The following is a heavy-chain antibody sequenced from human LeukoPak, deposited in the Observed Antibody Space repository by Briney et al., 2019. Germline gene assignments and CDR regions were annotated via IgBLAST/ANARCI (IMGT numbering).Heavy chain of an antibody. J-gene: IGHJ4*02. V-gene: IGHV3-30*02. D-gene: IGHD2-15*01. CDR1: GFTFSSYG. CDR3: AKRGVYCSGGTCYSYYFDY. CDR2: IRYDGSNK. Sequence: PGGSLRLSCAASGFTFSSYGMHWVRQAPGKGLEWVAFIRYDGSNKYYADSVKGRFTISRDNSKNTLYLQMNSLRAEDTAVYYCAKRGVYCSGGTCYSYYFDYWGQGILVTVSS.